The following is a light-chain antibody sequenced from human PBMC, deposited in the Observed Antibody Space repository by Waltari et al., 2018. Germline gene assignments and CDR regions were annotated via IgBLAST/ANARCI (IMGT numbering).Light chain of an antibody. V-gene: IGLV2-14*01. CDR3: SSYTSSSTPWV. CDR2: EVS. J-gene: IGLJ3*02. Sequence: QSALTQPASVSGSPGQSITVSCTGTSSDVGSYHYVSWYQQHPGKAPKLMIYEVSNRPSGVSNRFSGSKSGNTASLTISGLQAEDEADYYCSSYTSSSTPWVFGGGTKVTVL. CDR1: SSDVGSYHY.